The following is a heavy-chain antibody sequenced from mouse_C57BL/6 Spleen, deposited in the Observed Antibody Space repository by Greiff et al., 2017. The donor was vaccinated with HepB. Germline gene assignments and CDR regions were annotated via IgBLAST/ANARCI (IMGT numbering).Heavy chain of an antibody. CDR2: INPYNGGT. Sequence: EVQLQQSGPVLVKPGASVKMSCKASGYTFTDYYMNWVKQSHGKSLEWIGVINPYNGGTSYNQKFKGKATLTVDKSSSTAYMELNSLTSEDSAVYYCARRNYNYAMDYGGQGTSVTVSS. V-gene: IGHV1-19*01. J-gene: IGHJ4*01. CDR1: GYTFTDYY. CDR3: ARRNYNYAMDY. D-gene: IGHD2-1*01.